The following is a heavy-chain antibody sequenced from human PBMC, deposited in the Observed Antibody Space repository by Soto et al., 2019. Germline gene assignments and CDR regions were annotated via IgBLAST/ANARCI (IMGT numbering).Heavy chain of an antibody. J-gene: IGHJ4*02. CDR2: ISAHNGNT. D-gene: IGHD3-10*01. CDR1: GYTFTSYG. Sequence: QVHLVQSGAEVKKPGASVKVSCKASGYTFTSYGITWVRQAPGQGLEWMGWISAHNGNTDYAQKLQGRVIVTRDTSTSTAYIELRSRISDDTAVYYCAIGRYGEYLGQGALVTVSS. CDR3: AIGRYGEY. V-gene: IGHV1-18*01.